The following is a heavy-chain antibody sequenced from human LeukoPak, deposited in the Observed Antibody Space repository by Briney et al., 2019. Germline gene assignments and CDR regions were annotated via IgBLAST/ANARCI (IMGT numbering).Heavy chain of an antibody. D-gene: IGHD4-17*01. CDR1: GYIFDDYG. J-gene: IGHJ4*02. CDR3: ARGETSVTSYLNF. CDR2: ISTSSSTI. Sequence: PGGSLRLSCAASGYIFDDYGMTWVRQAPGKGLEWVSFISTSSSTIYYADSVKGRFTISRDNAKNSLYLQMNSLRDEDTAVYYCARGETSVTSYLNFWGQGTLVTVSS. V-gene: IGHV3-48*02.